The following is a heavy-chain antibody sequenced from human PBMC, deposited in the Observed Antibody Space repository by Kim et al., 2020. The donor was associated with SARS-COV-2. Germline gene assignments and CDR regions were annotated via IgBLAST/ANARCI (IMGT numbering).Heavy chain of an antibody. J-gene: IGHJ4*02. CDR2: INHSGST. Sequence: SETLSLTCAVYGGSFSGYYWSWIRQPPGKGLEWIGEINHSGSTNYNPSLKSRVTISVDTSKNQFSLKLSSVTAADTAVYYCARLGPNYYDSSGYFYWGQGTLATVSS. CDR3: ARLGPNYYDSSGYFY. CDR1: GGSFSGYY. D-gene: IGHD3-22*01. V-gene: IGHV4-34*01.